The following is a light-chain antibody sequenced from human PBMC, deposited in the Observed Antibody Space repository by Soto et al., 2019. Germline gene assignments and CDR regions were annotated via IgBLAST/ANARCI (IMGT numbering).Light chain of an antibody. J-gene: IGLJ3*02. CDR3: GTWDNSLSTNWV. V-gene: IGLV1-51*01. CDR1: SSNIANNY. CDR2: DNS. Sequence: QSVLTQPPSVSAAPGQTVTISCSGSSSNIANNYVSWYQQLPGTAPKLLIYDNSLRPSEIPDRFSGSKSGTSATLDITGLQTGDEADYYCGTWDNSLSTNWVFGGGTKLTVL.